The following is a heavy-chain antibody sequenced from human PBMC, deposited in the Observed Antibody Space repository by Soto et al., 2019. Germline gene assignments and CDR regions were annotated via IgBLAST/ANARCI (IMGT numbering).Heavy chain of an antibody. J-gene: IGHJ4*02. CDR2: IVPIFGSP. D-gene: IGHD6-6*01. Sequence: QVQLVQSGAQVKKPGSSVKVSCKASGGTFGSHTIAWVRLAPGRGLEWMGGIVPIFGSPNYAQKFQGRVTITAHEASSTVYMERSSLRPGDTAVYYCARDGGTRAQLYFFDFWCQGTLVTVSS. V-gene: IGHV1-69*01. CDR1: GGTFGSHT. CDR3: ARDGGTRAQLYFFDF.